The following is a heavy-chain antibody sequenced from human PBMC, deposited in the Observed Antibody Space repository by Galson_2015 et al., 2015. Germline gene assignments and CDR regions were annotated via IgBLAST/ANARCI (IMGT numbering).Heavy chain of an antibody. V-gene: IGHV3-11*01. CDR1: GFTFSDYY. D-gene: IGHD2-15*01. J-gene: IGHJ5*02. CDR3: ARGDCSGGSCYSRVKSGFDP. CDR2: ISSSGSTI. Sequence: SLRLSCAASGFTFSDYYMSWIRQAPGKGLEWVSYISSSGSTIYYADSVKGRFTISRDNAKNSLYLQMNSLRAEDTAVYYCARGDCSGGSCYSRVKSGFDPWGQGTLVTVSS.